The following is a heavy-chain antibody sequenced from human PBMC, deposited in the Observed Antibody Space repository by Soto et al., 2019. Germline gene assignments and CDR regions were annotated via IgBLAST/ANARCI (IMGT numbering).Heavy chain of an antibody. D-gene: IGHD2-2*01. CDR3: AKERGGRDCRVTSCGLFHYGMDV. Sequence: SETLSLTCGVYGGSFRNYYWIWVRQPPGKGLEWIGEVNHSGEATYNPSLQSRVTISLDTTNNHFSLKMASVTAADTAIYYCAKERGGRDCRVTSCGLFHYGMDVWGQGTPVTVSS. V-gene: IGHV4-34*01. CDR2: VNHSGEA. CDR1: GGSFRNYY. J-gene: IGHJ6*02.